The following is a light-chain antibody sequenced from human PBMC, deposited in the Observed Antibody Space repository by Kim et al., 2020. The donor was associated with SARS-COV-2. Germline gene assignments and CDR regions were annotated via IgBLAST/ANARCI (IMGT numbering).Light chain of an antibody. CDR3: SSYTSSSTVV. CDR1: SRDVGGYNY. CDR2: DVG. V-gene: IGLV2-14*03. J-gene: IGLJ2*01. Sequence: GQTLTISCTRTSRDVGGYNYFSCYQQHPGKAPTLMIYDVGIRPSRVSNRFSGSKSGNTASLTISGLQAEDEADYYCSSYTSSSTVVFGGGTQLTVL.